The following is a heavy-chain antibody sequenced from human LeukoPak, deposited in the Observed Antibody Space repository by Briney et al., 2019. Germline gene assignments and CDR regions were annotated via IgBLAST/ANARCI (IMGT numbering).Heavy chain of an antibody. CDR3: AKDLAAAGTSYYYYMDV. Sequence: GGSLRLSCVASGFTFSSYSVNWVRQAPGKGLEWVSCISTSSSYIYYADAVKGRFTISRDNAKNSLYLQMNSLRAEDTALYYCAKDLAAAGTSYYYYMDVWGKGTTVTVSS. D-gene: IGHD6-13*01. J-gene: IGHJ6*03. CDR2: ISTSSSYI. V-gene: IGHV3-21*04. CDR1: GFTFSSYS.